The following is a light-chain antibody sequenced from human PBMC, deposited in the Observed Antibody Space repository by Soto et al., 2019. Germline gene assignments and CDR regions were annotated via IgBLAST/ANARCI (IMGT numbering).Light chain of an antibody. J-gene: IGKJ1*01. CDR1: QNIYSN. V-gene: IGKV3-15*01. CDR3: QQYHNLWS. Sequence: IALTQSPATVSVSPGDRVTLSCWASQNIYSNLGWYQQRPGQAPRLIIYRASARPTGIPARFSGSGSGTEFTLTISSLHSEDFANYYCQQYHNLWSFGRGTKVEIK. CDR2: RAS.